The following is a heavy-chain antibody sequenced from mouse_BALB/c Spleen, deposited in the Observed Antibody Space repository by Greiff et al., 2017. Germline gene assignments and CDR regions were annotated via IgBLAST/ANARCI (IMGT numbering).Heavy chain of an antibody. CDR1: GFTFSSYT. D-gene: IGHD2-1*01. CDR3: TRYYGNYYFYAMDD. V-gene: IGHV5-6-4*01. CDR2: ISSGGSYT. J-gene: IGHJ4*01. Sequence: EVKVVESGGGLVKPGGSLKLSCAASGFTFSSYTMSWVRQTPEKRLEWVATISSGGSYTYYPDSVKGRFTISRDNAKNTLYLQMSSLKSEDTAMYYCTRYYGNYYFYAMDDWGQGTSVTVSS.